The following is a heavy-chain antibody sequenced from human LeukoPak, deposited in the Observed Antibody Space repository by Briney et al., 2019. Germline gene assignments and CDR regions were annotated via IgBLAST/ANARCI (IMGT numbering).Heavy chain of an antibody. V-gene: IGHV3-23*01. Sequence: GGSLRLSCAASGFSFSSYAMSWVRQAAVKCLDSVSAISGSGGSTYYADSVKGRFTISRDNSKNTQYLQMNSLRAEDTAVYYCARNSGSYYKGVDYWGQGTLVTVSS. CDR1: GFSFSSYA. D-gene: IGHD1-26*01. CDR2: ISGSGGST. CDR3: ARNSGSYYKGVDY. J-gene: IGHJ4*02.